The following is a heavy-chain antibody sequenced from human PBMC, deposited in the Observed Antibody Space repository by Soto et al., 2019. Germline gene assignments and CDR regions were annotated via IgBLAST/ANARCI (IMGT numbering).Heavy chain of an antibody. CDR1: GYTFTSYY. Sequence: GASVKVSCKASGYTFTSYYMHWVRQAPGQGLEWMGIINPSGGSTSYSQKLQGRVTMTRDTSTSTVYMELSSLRSEDTAVYYCARGGYYYENSGQNAYDYWGQGILVTVSS. V-gene: IGHV1-46*04. J-gene: IGHJ4*01. CDR2: INPSGGST. D-gene: IGHD3-22*01. CDR3: ARGGYYYENSGQNAYDY.